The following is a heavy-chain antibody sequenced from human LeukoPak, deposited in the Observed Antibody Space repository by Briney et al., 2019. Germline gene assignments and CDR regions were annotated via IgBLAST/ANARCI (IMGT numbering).Heavy chain of an antibody. CDR1: GFTFSSYS. J-gene: IGHJ4*02. CDR3: ARDPQSGSYVRDFDY. D-gene: IGHD1-26*01. Sequence: PGGSLRLSCAASGFTFSSYSMNWVRQAPGKGLEWVSSISSSSSYIYYADSVKGRFTISRDNAKNSLYLQMNSLRAEDTAVYYCARDPQSGSYVRDFDYWGQGTLVTVSS. V-gene: IGHV3-21*01. CDR2: ISSSSSYI.